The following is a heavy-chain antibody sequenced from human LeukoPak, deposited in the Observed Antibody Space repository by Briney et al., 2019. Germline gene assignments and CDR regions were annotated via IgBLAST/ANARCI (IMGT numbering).Heavy chain of an antibody. CDR2: ISSSGSGT. V-gene: IGHV3-23*01. CDR1: GFTFSSYA. CDR3: AKVVNSGYYYYFDY. D-gene: IGHD3-22*01. Sequence: GGSLRLSCAASGFTFSSYAMSWVRQAPGKGLEWVSAISSSGSGTYYPDSVKGRFTISRDNSKNTVYLQMNSLRVEDTAVYYCAKVVNSGYYYYFDYWGQGTLVTVSS. J-gene: IGHJ4*02.